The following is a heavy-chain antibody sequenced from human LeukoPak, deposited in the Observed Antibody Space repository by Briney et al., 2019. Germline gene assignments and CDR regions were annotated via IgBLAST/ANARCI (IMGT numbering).Heavy chain of an antibody. Sequence: SEALSLTCTVSGGSINSYYWGWIRQPAGKGLAWIGRIYTTGSTNYNPSLKSRVTISVDTSKNQFSLKLTSVTAADTAMYYCARAGYTISYYSLDYWGQGTLVTVS. J-gene: IGHJ4*02. CDR2: IYTTGST. CDR3: ARAGYTISYYSLDY. CDR1: GGSINSYY. V-gene: IGHV4-4*07. D-gene: IGHD1-26*01.